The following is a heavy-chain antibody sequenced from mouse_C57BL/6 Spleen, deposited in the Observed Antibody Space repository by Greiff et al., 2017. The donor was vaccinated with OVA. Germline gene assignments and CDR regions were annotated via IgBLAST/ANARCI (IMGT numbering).Heavy chain of an antibody. D-gene: IGHD1-1*01. CDR3: ARGGVVATEAMDY. Sequence: DVKLVESGGGLVKPGGSLKLSCAASGFTFSSYAMSWVRQTPEKRLEWVATISDGGSYTYYPDNVKGRFTISRDNAKNNLYLQMSHLKSEDTAMYYCARGGVVATEAMDYWGQGTSVTVSS. CDR2: ISDGGSYT. J-gene: IGHJ4*01. CDR1: GFTFSSYA. V-gene: IGHV5-4*03.